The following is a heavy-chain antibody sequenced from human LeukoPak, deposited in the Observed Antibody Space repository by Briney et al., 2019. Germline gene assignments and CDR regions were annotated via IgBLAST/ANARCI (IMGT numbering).Heavy chain of an antibody. V-gene: IGHV3-23*01. D-gene: IGHD3-22*01. Sequence: GGSLRLSCAASELTFSSYAMSWVRQAPGKGLEWVSAISFTGGATYYADSVKGRFTISRDNSKNTLYLQMNSLRAEDTAVYYCARGTYDSSGYYFTRYFDYWGQGTLVTVSS. CDR1: ELTFSSYA. CDR3: ARGTYDSSGYYFTRYFDY. CDR2: ISFTGGAT. J-gene: IGHJ4*02.